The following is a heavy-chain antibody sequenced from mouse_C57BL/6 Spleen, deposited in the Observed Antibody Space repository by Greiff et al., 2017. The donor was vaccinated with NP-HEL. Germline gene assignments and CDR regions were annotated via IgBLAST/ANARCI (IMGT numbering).Heavy chain of an antibody. CDR3: ARRRCLYAIDY. J-gene: IGHJ4*01. Sequence: QVQLQQPGAELVMPGASVKLSCKASGYTFTSYWMHWVQQRPGQGLEWIGEIDPSDSYTNYNQKFKGKSTLTGDKSSSTTYMQLSSLTSEDSAVYYCARRRCLYAIDYWGKGTSVTVSS. V-gene: IGHV1-69*01. CDR1: GYTFTSYW. CDR2: IDPSDSYT.